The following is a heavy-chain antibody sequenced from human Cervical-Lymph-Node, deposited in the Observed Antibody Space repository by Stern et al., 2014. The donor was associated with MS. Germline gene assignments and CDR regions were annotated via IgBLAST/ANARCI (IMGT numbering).Heavy chain of an antibody. Sequence: EVQLVESGGGLVKPGGSLRLSCAASGFTFSSYSMNWVRQAPGKGLEGVSSISSSSSYIYYADSVKGRFTISRDNAKNSLYLQMNSLRAEDTAVYYCAREDNDYDSSGYLIYYFDYWGQGTLVTVSS. V-gene: IGHV3-21*01. J-gene: IGHJ4*02. CDR1: GFTFSSYS. D-gene: IGHD3-22*01. CDR3: AREDNDYDSSGYLIYYFDY. CDR2: ISSSSSYI.